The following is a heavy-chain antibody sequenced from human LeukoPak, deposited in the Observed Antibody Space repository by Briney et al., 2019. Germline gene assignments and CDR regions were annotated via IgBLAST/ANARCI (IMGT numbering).Heavy chain of an antibody. CDR1: GGSISSYY. V-gene: IGHV4-4*07. CDR2: IYTSGST. CDR3: ARTFHDYGDYGGYYYYMDV. D-gene: IGHD4-17*01. Sequence: SETLSLTCTASGGSISSYYWSWIRQPAGKGLEWIGRIYTSGSTNYNPSLKSRVTMSVDTSKNQFSLKLSSVTAADTAVYYCARTFHDYGDYGGYYYYMDVWGKGTTVTVSS. J-gene: IGHJ6*03.